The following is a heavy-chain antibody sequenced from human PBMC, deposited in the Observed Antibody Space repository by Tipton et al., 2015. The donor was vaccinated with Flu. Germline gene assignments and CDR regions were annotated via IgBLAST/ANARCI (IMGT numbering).Heavy chain of an antibody. J-gene: IGHJ6*02. CDR1: GGSISTTTW. CDR3: ARGPYSYYSGLDV. Sequence: TLSLTCTVSGGSISTTTWWNWVRQSPGKGLEWIGEISHSGSTNYSPSLKSRVTTSVDKSKNQFSLRLTSVTAADTAVYYCARGPYSYYSGLDVWGQGTTVTVSS. CDR2: ISHSGST. V-gene: IGHV4-4*02.